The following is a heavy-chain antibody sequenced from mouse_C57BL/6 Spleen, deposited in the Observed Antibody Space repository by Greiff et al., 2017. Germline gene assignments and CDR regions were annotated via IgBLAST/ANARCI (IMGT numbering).Heavy chain of an antibody. J-gene: IGHJ3*01. CDR3: ARHLGCHRSLAY. CDR1: GYSFTNYN. D-gene: IGHD4-1*01. V-gene: IGHV1-39*01. Sequence: VQLQQSGPELVKPGASVKMSCKASGYSFTNYNMNWVKQSNGKSLEWIGVINPNYGTTSYNQKFKGKATLTVDQSSSTAYMQLNSLTSEDSAFYYCARHLGCHRSLAYWGQGTPVTVSA. CDR2: INPNYGTT.